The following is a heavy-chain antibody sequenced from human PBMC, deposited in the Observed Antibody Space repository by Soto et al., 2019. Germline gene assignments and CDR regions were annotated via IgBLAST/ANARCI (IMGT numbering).Heavy chain of an antibody. CDR2: VSSSGGTT. CDR3: AKAGSGWYWD. Sequence: EVQLLESGGGLVQPGGSLRLSCAASGFIFSSYGMTWVRQAPGKGLEWVSGVSSSGGTTVYADSMKGRFTISRDNSKNTLHLQMNSLRAEDTAVYYCAKAGSGWYWDWGQGTLVTVSS. J-gene: IGHJ4*02. V-gene: IGHV3-23*01. CDR1: GFIFSSYG. D-gene: IGHD6-19*01.